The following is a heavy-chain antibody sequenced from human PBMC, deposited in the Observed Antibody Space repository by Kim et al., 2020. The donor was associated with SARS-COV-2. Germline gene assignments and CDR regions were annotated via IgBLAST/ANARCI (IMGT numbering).Heavy chain of an antibody. J-gene: IGHJ4*02. CDR1: GYTFTSYA. Sequence: ASVKVSCKASGYTFTSYAMNWVRQAPGQGLEWMGWINTNTGNPTYAQGFTGRFVFSLDTSVSTAYLQISILKAEDTAVYYCARADVTTIFGVVIIPVHDFDCWGQGTLVTVSS. V-gene: IGHV7-4-1*02. CDR3: ARADVTTIFGVVIIPVHDFDC. CDR2: INTNTGNP. D-gene: IGHD3-3*01.